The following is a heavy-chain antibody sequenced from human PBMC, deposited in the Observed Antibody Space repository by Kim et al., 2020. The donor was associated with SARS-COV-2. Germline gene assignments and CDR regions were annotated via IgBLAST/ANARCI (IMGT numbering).Heavy chain of an antibody. CDR1: GYTFTSYG. CDR2: ISAYNGNT. V-gene: IGHV1-18*01. Sequence: ASVKVSCKASGYTFTSYGISWVRQAPGQGLEWMGWISAYNGNTNYAQKLQGRVTMTTDTSTSTAYVELRSLRSDDTAMYYCARKRAVRRYSYGREMYNWFDPWGQGTLVTVSS. CDR3: ARKRAVRRYSYGREMYNWFDP. J-gene: IGHJ5*02. D-gene: IGHD5-18*01.